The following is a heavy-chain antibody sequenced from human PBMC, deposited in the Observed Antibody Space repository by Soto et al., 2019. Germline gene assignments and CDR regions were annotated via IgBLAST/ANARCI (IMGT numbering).Heavy chain of an antibody. Sequence: GGSLRLSCAASGFTFSSYAMSWVRQAPGKGLEWVSAISGSGGSTYYADSVKGRFTISRDNSKNTLYLQMNSLRAEDTAVYYCAKGSQGYSGYDSFIDYYYYYYMDVWGKGTTVTVSS. D-gene: IGHD5-12*01. V-gene: IGHV3-23*01. CDR1: GFTFSSYA. CDR3: AKGSQGYSGYDSFIDYYYYYYMDV. CDR2: ISGSGGST. J-gene: IGHJ6*03.